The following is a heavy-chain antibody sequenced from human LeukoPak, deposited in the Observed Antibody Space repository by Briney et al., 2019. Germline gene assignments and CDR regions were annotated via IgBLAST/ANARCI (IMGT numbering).Heavy chain of an antibody. Sequence: GGSLRLSCAASGFTVSSNYMSWVRQAPGKGLEWVSVIYSGGSTYYADSVKGRFTISRDNSKNTLYLQMNSLRAEDTAVYYCAREPPLRFLEWLHSSWGQGTLVTVSS. CDR1: GFTVSSNY. D-gene: IGHD3-3*01. CDR2: IYSGGST. V-gene: IGHV3-53*01. CDR3: AREPPLRFLEWLHSS. J-gene: IGHJ5*02.